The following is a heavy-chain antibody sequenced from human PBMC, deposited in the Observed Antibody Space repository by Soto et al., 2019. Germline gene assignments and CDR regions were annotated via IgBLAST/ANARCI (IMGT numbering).Heavy chain of an antibody. D-gene: IGHD1-7*01. CDR3: ARSLPGTYGAFDL. CDR1: GFTFTSYA. J-gene: IGHJ3*01. V-gene: IGHV3-30-3*01. Sequence: VQLLESGGGLVQPGGSLRLSCAASGFTFTSYAMHWVRQAPGKGLEWVAIISYDGGLRFYADSVKGRFTISRDNAKNTVYLQIDSLRAEDTAVYYCARSLPGTYGAFDLWGQGTVVTVSS. CDR2: ISYDGGLR.